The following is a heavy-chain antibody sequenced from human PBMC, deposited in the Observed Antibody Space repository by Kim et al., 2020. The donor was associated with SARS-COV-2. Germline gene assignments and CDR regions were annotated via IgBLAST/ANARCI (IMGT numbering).Heavy chain of an antibody. V-gene: IGHV1-18*01. J-gene: IGHJ4*02. CDR3: ARDSRSWYGVDFDY. D-gene: IGHD6-13*01. Sequence: ALKLQGRVTMTTDTSTTTAYMELWSLRFDDTAVYYCARDSRSWYGVDFDYWGQGTLVTVSS.